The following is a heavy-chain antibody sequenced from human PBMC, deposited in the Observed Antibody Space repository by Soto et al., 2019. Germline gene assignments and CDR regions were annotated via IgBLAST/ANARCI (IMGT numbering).Heavy chain of an antibody. CDR1: GYTFINYH. V-gene: IGHV1-18*01. J-gene: IGHJ4*02. Sequence: QVQLVQSGGEVKKPGASVTVSCKASGYTFINYHITWVRQAPGQGLKWMAWINTYNGKTDSAQRFQGRVTMTSDTSTITAFMDLRNLGSDNTAVYFFAISPRGAMAPDSGQGTLVTLSS. D-gene: IGHD5-12*01. CDR2: INTYNGKT. CDR3: AISPRGAMAPD.